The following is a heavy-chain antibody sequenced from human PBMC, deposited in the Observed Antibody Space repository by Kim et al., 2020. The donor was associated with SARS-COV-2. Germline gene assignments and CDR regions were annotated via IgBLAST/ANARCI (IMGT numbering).Heavy chain of an antibody. CDR3: ATGHVGH. Sequence: GGSLRLSCAVSGLTFSGYAFHWVRQAPGKGLEWVSLISNDGTNEYYAESVKGRFTVSRDKSKNTVYLQMNSLRPEDTAVYSCATGHVGHWGQGTLVTVSS. J-gene: IGHJ5*02. CDR1: GLTFSGYA. V-gene: IGHV3-30*04. CDR2: ISNDGTNE.